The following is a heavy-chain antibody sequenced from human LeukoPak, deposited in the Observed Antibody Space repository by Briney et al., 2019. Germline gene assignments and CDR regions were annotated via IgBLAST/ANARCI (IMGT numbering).Heavy chain of an antibody. CDR3: ARGDAAGTSFDAFDI. J-gene: IGHJ3*02. V-gene: IGHV3-21*01. CDR2: ISSSSSYI. Sequence: GGSLRLSCAASGFTFSSYSMNWVRQAPGKGLEWVSSISSSSSYIYYADSVKGRFTISRDNAKNSLYLQRNSLRAEDTAVYYCARGDAAGTSFDAFDIWGQGTMVTVSS. CDR1: GFTFSSYS. D-gene: IGHD6-13*01.